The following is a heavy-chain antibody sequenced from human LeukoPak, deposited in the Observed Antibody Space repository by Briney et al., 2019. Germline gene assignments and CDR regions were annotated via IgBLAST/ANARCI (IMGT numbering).Heavy chain of an antibody. V-gene: IGHV1-18*04. D-gene: IGHD6-13*01. Sequence: GASVKVSCKASGYTFTSYGISWVRQAPGQGLEWMGWISAYNGNTNYAQKLQGRVTMTLDTSTSTAYMELRSLRSDDTAVYYCARDTGIAAAAPRWFDPWGQGTLVTVSS. CDR1: GYTFTSYG. CDR3: ARDTGIAAAAPRWFDP. CDR2: ISAYNGNT. J-gene: IGHJ5*02.